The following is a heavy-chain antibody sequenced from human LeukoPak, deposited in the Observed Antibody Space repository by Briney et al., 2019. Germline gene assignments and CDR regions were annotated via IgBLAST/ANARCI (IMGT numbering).Heavy chain of an antibody. D-gene: IGHD3-10*01. CDR1: GYTFNSSY. CDR2: INPSDDST. Sequence: ASVKVSCKASGYTFNSSYMHWVRQAPGQGLEWMGIINPSDDSTRYAQKFQGRVTMTRDTSTSTVYMDLSSLRSEDTAVYYCARGLGSESYYGSWGQGTLVTVSS. CDR3: ARGLGSESYYGS. J-gene: IGHJ5*02. V-gene: IGHV1-46*02.